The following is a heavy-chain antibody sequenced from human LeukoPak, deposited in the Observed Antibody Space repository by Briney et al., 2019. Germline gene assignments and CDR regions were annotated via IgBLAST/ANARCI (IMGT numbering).Heavy chain of an antibody. CDR1: GYTYSTYD. Sequence: VASVKVSCKASGYTYSTYDIHWVRQAPGQRLEWMGWINVGNGHTKYSQTFQDRVTITRDRSANTAYMELSSLRSEDTAVYYCASFRYSSSWSPLDYWGQGTPVTVSS. V-gene: IGHV1-3*01. J-gene: IGHJ4*02. CDR3: ASFRYSSSWSPLDY. CDR2: INVGNGHT. D-gene: IGHD6-13*01.